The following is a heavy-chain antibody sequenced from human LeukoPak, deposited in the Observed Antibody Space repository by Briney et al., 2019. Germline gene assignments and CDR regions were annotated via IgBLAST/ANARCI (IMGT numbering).Heavy chain of an antibody. J-gene: IGHJ4*02. D-gene: IGHD1-1*01. Sequence: ASVKVSCKVSGQTLNELXIHWERQAPGKXXXXXGGFEPEDGEIIYAQRFRDRVTXTEGTSRDTAYIELRRLTSDDTAVYYCAASSPSNWKTQDYWGQGTLLTVSS. CDR3: AASSPSNWKTQDY. V-gene: IGHV1-24*01. CDR2: FEPEDGEI. CDR1: GQTLNELX.